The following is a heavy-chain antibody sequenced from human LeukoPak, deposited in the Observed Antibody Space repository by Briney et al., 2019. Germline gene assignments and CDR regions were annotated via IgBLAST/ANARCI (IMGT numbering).Heavy chain of an antibody. V-gene: IGHV3-23*01. Sequence: GGYLRLSCAASGFTFSSYAMSWVRQAPGKGLEWVSAISGSGGSTYYADSVKGRFTISRDNSKNTLYLQMNSLRAEDTAVYYCAKDRMIVVVITTFDYWGQGTLVTVSS. CDR1: GFTFSSYA. D-gene: IGHD3-22*01. J-gene: IGHJ4*02. CDR2: ISGSGGST. CDR3: AKDRMIVVVITTFDY.